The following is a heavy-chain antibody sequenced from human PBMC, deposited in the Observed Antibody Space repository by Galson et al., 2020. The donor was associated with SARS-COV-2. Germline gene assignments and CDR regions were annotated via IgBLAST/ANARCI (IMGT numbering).Heavy chain of an antibody. V-gene: IGHV3-48*04. J-gene: IGHJ3*01. Sequence: GGSLRLSCAASGFTFSSYSMNWVRQAPGKGLEWVSYISSSSSTIYYADSVKGRFTISRDNAKNSLYLQMNSLRAEYTAVYYCAREGYYGSAEDAFDLWGQGTMVTVSS. CDR2: ISSSSSTI. CDR1: GFTFSSYS. D-gene: IGHD3-10*01. CDR3: AREGYYGSAEDAFDL.